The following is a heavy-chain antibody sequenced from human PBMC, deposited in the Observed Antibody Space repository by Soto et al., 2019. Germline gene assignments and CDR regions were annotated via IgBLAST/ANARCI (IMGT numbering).Heavy chain of an antibody. Sequence: EVQLVESGGGLVKPGGSLRLSCAASGFTFSNAWMSWVRQAPGKGLEWVGRIKSKTDGGTTDYAAPVKGRFTISRDDSKNTMYLQMNSLKTEDTAVYYCTTEYDYVWGSYRKLDYWGQGTLVTVSS. CDR3: TTEYDYVWGSYRKLDY. CDR2: IKSKTDGGTT. CDR1: GFTFSNAW. V-gene: IGHV3-15*01. D-gene: IGHD3-16*02. J-gene: IGHJ4*02.